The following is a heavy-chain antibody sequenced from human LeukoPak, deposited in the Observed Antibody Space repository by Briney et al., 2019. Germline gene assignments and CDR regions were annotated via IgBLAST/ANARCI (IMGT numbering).Heavy chain of an antibody. CDR3: AHRRRSSGYNA. D-gene: IGHD5-12*01. CDR2: IYWNDDK. J-gene: IGHJ5*02. V-gene: IGHV2-5*01. CDR1: GFSLYTSGVG. Sequence: SGPTLVKPTQTLTLTCTFSGFSLYTSGVGVGWIRQPPGKALEWLALIYWNDDKVYSPSLKSRLTITKDTSKNKVVLTMTNMDPVDTAAYYCAHRRRSSGYNAWGQGTLVTVSS.